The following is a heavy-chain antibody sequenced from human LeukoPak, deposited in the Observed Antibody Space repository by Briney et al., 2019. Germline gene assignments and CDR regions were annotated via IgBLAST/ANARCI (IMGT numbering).Heavy chain of an antibody. Sequence: SETLSLTCAVYGGSFSGYYWSWIRQPPGKGLEWIGEINHSGSTNYNPSLKSRVTISVDTSKNQFSLKLSSVTAADTAVYYCARDPGNYYGSGRTYYFDYWGQGTLVTVSS. CDR2: INHSGST. J-gene: IGHJ4*02. CDR3: ARDPGNYYGSGRTYYFDY. CDR1: GGSFSGYY. V-gene: IGHV4-34*01. D-gene: IGHD3-10*01.